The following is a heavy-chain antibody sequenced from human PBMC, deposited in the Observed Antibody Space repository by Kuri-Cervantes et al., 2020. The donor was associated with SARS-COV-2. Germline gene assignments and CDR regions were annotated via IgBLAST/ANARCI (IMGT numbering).Heavy chain of an antibody. Sequence: GESLKISCAASGFTFSSDTMMWVRQAPGKGPEWVSYISSRNSAIYYADSVKGRFTISRDNAKNSLYLQMNSLRAKDTAVYYCARRTARGGAFDIWGQGTMVTVSS. CDR2: ISSRNSAI. V-gene: IGHV3-21*05. D-gene: IGHD6-6*01. CDR1: GFTFSSDT. J-gene: IGHJ3*02. CDR3: ARRTARGGAFDI.